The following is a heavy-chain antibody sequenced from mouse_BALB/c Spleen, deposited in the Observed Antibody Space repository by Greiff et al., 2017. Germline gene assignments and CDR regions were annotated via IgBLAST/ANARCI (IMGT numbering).Heavy chain of an antibody. CDR3: AKGYYRYEGDYAMDY. V-gene: IGHV5-17*02. CDR2: ISSGSSTI. D-gene: IGHD2-14*01. J-gene: IGHJ4*01. CDR1: GFTFSSFG. Sequence: DVMLVESGGGLVQPGGSRKLSCAASGFTFSSFGMHWVRQAPEKGLEWVAYISSGSSTIYYADTVKGRFTISRDNPKNTLFLQMTSLRSEDTAMYYCAKGYYRYEGDYAMDYWGQGTSVTVSS.